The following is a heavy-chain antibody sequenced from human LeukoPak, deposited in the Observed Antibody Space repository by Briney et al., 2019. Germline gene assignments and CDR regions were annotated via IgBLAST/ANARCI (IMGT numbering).Heavy chain of an antibody. CDR1: GFTFNSYF. D-gene: IGHD1-14*01. V-gene: IGHV3-7*01. CDR2: INKDGSEK. Sequence: PGGSLRLSCAASGFTFNSYFMSWVRQPPGRGLEWVANINKDGSEKHYPYSVKRRFNVSRDNTNNLLYLQRNSLRAENTAVYYLARVNPNRNAVDLWGQGTMVTISS. CDR3: ARVNPNRNAVDL. J-gene: IGHJ3*01.